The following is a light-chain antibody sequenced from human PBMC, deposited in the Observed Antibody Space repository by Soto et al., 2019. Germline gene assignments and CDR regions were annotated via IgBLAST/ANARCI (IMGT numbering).Light chain of an antibody. CDR3: QKDHSAPLT. CDR2: AAS. CDR1: QGISNY. J-gene: IGKJ3*01. V-gene: IGKV1-27*01. Sequence: DIQMTQSPSSLSASVGDRVTITCRASQGISNYLAWDQQKPGKVPKLLIYAASTLQSWVPSRFSGSGSGSDFTLTISRLQPEDVATSYCQKDHSAPLTFGPGTKVDIE.